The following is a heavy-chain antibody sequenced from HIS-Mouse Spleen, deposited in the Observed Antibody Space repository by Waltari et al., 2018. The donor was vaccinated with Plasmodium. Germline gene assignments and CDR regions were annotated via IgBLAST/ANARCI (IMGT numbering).Heavy chain of an antibody. CDR1: GGSISSSSSY. D-gene: IGHD4-4*01. CDR2: IYYSGST. CDR3: ASLPRVEEVTTPFYYYYYGMDV. J-gene: IGHJ6*02. Sequence: QLQLQESGPGLVTPSETLSLTCTVHGGSISSSSSYWGSFRQHPGKGLEWIGSIYYSGSTYYNPSLKSRVTISVDTSKNQFSLKLSSVTAADTAVYYCASLPRVEEVTTPFYYYYYGMDVWGQGTTVTVSS. V-gene: IGHV4-39*01.